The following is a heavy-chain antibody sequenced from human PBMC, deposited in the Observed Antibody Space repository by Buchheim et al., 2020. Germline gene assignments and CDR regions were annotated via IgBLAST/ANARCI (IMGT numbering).Heavy chain of an antibody. CDR3: ANLQLPSN. J-gene: IGHJ4*02. D-gene: IGHD1-1*01. CDR2: ITIGGDT. CDR1: GFTFSKHD. Sequence: EVPLLESGGGLVQPGGSLRLSCVASGFTFSKHDMNWVRQAPGKGPQWVSGITIGGDTYYADSVKGRVTISRDNSKDTLYLQMNSLRAEDTAIYYCANLQLPSNWGQGTL. V-gene: IGHV3-23*01.